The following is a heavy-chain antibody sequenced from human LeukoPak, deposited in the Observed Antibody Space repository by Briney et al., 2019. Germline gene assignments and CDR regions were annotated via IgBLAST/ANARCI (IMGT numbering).Heavy chain of an antibody. V-gene: IGHV3-7*03. D-gene: IGHD2-8*01. CDR3: AREMATGTFDY. Sequence: GGSLRLSCAASGFTFSSYWMSWVRQAPGKGLEWVANINKDGGEKYYVDSVKGRFTISRDNAKNSLYLQMNSLRADDTAVYYCAREMATGTFDYWGQGTLVTVSS. J-gene: IGHJ4*02. CDR1: GFTFSSYW. CDR2: INKDGGEK.